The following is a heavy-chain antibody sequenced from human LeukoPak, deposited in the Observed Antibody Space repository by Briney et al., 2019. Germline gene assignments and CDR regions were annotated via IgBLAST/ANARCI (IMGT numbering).Heavy chain of an antibody. CDR1: GYTFAGYY. Sequence: ASVKVSCKASGYTFAGYYMHWVRQAPGQGLEWMGWINPNSGGTNYAQKFQGRVTMTRDTSISTAYMELSRLRSDDTAVYYCARAADSYGPYFDYWGQGTLVTVSS. CDR3: ARAADSYGPYFDY. D-gene: IGHD5-18*01. CDR2: INPNSGGT. V-gene: IGHV1-2*02. J-gene: IGHJ4*02.